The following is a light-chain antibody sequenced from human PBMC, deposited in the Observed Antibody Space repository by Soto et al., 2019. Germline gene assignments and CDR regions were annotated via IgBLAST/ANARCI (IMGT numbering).Light chain of an antibody. CDR1: SSDVGSYNL. CDR3: CSYAGSSTVYV. CDR2: EGS. Sequence: QSALTQPASVPGSPGQSITISCTGTSSDVGSYNLVSWYQQHPGKAPKLMIYEGSKRPSGVSNRFSGSKSGNTASLTISGLQAEDEADYYCCSYAGSSTVYVFGTGTKVTVL. V-gene: IGLV2-23*01. J-gene: IGLJ1*01.